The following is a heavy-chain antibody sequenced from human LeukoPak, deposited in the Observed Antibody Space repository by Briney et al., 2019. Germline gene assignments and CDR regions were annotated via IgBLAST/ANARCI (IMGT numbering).Heavy chain of an antibody. J-gene: IGHJ4*02. D-gene: IGHD3-3*01. CDR2: INQEGSEK. Sequence: PGGSLRLSCEPSGFSLRGFWMTWVHQAPGKGPEWVANINQEGSEKYYGDSVKGRFTISRDNAKNTLYLEMNSLRAEDTAVYYCARVRFLEWSDYWGQGTLVTVSS. CDR1: GFSLRGFW. V-gene: IGHV3-7*01. CDR3: ARVRFLEWSDY.